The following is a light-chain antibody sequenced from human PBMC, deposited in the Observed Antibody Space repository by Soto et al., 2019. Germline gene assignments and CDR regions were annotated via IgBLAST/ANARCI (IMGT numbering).Light chain of an antibody. CDR3: QHYNSYSEA. Sequence: DIQMTQSPSILSASVGDRVTITCRASQSISSWLAWYQQKPGKAPNLLIHKASTLKSGVPSRFSGRGSGTEFTLTISSLQPDDFATYYCQHYNSYSEAFGQGTKV. V-gene: IGKV1-5*03. CDR1: QSISSW. J-gene: IGKJ1*01. CDR2: KAS.